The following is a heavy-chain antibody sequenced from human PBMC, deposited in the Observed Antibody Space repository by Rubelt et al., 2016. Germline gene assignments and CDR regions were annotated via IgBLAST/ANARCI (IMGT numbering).Heavy chain of an antibody. V-gene: IGHV4-39*07. CDR1: GASISSSSYY. Sequence: QLQLQESGPGLVKPSETLSLTCTVSGASISSSSYYWGWVRQPPGKGLQWIGSLFSGNTYYNPSLKSRVTISLDTSKNQFSLKLSSLTAVDTAVYFCARVQRAGLLWDVWGHGTAVTVSS. D-gene: IGHD3-10*01. J-gene: IGHJ6*02. CDR3: ARVQRAGLLWDV. CDR2: LFSGNT.